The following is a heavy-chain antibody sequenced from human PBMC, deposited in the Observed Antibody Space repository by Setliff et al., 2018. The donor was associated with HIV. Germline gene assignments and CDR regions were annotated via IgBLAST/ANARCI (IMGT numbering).Heavy chain of an antibody. D-gene: IGHD3-10*01. Sequence: SSETLSLTCTVSGGSITTTNYYWGWVRQSPGKGLEWIGVIYYRGSAYYNSSLQSRVTLSVDTSKNSFSLHLTSVTAADTAVYFCARARGPPLPVLDFWGPGTLVTVSS. V-gene: IGHV4-39*07. CDR1: GGSITTTNYY. CDR2: IYYRGSA. CDR3: ARARGPPLPVLDF. J-gene: IGHJ4*02.